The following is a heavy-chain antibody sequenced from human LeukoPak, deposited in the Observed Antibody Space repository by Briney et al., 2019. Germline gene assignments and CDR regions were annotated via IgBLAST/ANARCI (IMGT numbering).Heavy chain of an antibody. J-gene: IGHJ4*02. CDR2: FYYRGST. CDR1: GDSIGSGTYY. D-gene: IGHD2-2*01. CDR3: ARHGDCRGTSCSHK. V-gene: IGHV4-39*07. Sequence: SETLSLTCTVSGDSIGSGTYYWGWIRQPPGKGLEWIGSFYYRGSTYYNPSLKSGVTISVDTSKNQFSLKLTSVTAADTAVYYCARHGDCRGTSCSHKWGQGTLVTVSP.